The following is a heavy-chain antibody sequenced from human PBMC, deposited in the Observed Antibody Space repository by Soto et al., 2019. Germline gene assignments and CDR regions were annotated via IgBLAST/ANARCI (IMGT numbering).Heavy chain of an antibody. J-gene: IGHJ4*02. CDR3: ARTTAVAGTPEFDY. V-gene: IGHV3-30-3*01. CDR1: GFTFSSFS. CDR2: ISYDGSNK. Sequence: QVQLVESGGGVVQPGRSLRLSCAASGFTFSSFSLHWVRQAPGKGQEWLALISYDGSNKYNADSVKGRFTISRDNSNNTLYLQLNSLRPEDTAVYYCARTTAVAGTPEFDYWGQGTLVTVSS. D-gene: IGHD6-19*01.